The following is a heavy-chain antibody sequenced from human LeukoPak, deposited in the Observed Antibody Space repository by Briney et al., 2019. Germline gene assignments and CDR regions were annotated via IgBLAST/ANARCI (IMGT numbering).Heavy chain of an antibody. D-gene: IGHD5-12*01. CDR1: GYTFTGYY. J-gene: IGHJ4*02. CDR2: TNPNSGGT. Sequence: ASVKVSCKASGYTFTGYYMHWVRQAPGQGLEWMGWTNPNSGGTNYAQKFQGRVTMTRDTSISTAYMELSRLRSDDTAVYYCARDPRPRGYSGYGYYDYWGQGTLVTVSS. CDR3: ARDPRPRGYSGYGYYDY. V-gene: IGHV1-2*02.